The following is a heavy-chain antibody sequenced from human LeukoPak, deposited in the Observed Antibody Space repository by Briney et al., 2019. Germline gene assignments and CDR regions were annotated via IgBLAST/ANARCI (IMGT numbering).Heavy chain of an antibody. CDR1: GYSISSGYY. Sequence: PSETLSLTCAVSGYSISSGYYWGWIRQPPGKGLEWIGNIYHGGNTYYNPSLKSRVTLSVDTSKNQFSLRLTSVTAADTAVYYCARLSGIYCDRGSCFNCFDSWGQGTLVTVSS. J-gene: IGHJ5*01. CDR2: IYHGGNT. CDR3: ARLSGIYCDRGSCFNCFDS. D-gene: IGHD2-15*01. V-gene: IGHV4-38-2*01.